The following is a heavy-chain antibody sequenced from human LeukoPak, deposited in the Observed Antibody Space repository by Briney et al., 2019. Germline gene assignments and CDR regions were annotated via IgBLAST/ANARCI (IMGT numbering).Heavy chain of an antibody. Sequence: PSETLSLTCTVSGGSISSYYWSWIRQPAGKGLEWIGRIYTSGSTNYNPSLKSRVTMSVDTSKNQFSLKLSSVTAADTAVYYCTTYGEYYGSGNPYYFDYWGQGTLVTVSS. J-gene: IGHJ4*02. CDR1: GGSISSYY. CDR3: TTYGEYYGSGNPYYFDY. D-gene: IGHD3-10*01. CDR2: IYTSGST. V-gene: IGHV4-4*07.